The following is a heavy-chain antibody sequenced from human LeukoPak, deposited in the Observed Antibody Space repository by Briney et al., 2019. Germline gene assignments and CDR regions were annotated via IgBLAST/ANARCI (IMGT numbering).Heavy chain of an antibody. CDR3: ARGRYSLGY. Sequence: PSETLSLTCAVYGESFSGYYWSWIRQPPGKGLEWIGEINHSGSTNYNPSLKSRVTISVDTSKHQFSLNLSSVTAADTAVYFCARGRYSLGYWGQGTLVTVSS. CDR2: INHSGST. V-gene: IGHV4-34*01. CDR1: GESFSGYY. D-gene: IGHD5-18*01. J-gene: IGHJ4*02.